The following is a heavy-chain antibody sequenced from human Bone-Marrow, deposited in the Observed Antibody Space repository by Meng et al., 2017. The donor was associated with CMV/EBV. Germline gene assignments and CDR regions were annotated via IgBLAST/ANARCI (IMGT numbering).Heavy chain of an antibody. J-gene: IGHJ4*02. D-gene: IGHD6-19*01. V-gene: IGHV3-48*03. CDR3: ARETSGWPHIDY. CDR2: ISSSGNTI. CDR1: GFTFSSYE. Sequence: LSLTCAASGFTFSSYEMNWVRQAPGKGLEWVSYISSSGNTIYYADSVKGRFTISRDNAKNSLYLQMNSLRAEDTAVYYCARETSGWPHIDYWGQGTLVTVSS.